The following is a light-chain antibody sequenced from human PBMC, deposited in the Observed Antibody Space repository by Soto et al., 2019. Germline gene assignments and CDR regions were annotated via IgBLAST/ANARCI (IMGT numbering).Light chain of an antibody. Sequence: DIVMTQSPDSLAVSLGERATINCKSSQSVLYSSNNNNYLAWYQQKPGQPPKLLIYWSSIRESGVPDRFSGSGSGTDFTLTISSLQAEDVAVYYCQQYYSTPLTFGGGTKLEIK. J-gene: IGKJ4*01. CDR1: QSVLYSSNNNNY. CDR3: QQYYSTPLT. V-gene: IGKV4-1*01. CDR2: WSS.